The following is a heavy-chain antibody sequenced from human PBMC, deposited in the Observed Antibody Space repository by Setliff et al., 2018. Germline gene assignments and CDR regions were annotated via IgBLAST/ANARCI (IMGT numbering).Heavy chain of an antibody. V-gene: IGHV1-18*01. CDR3: ERLVRYCSTTGCQRTSGDDF. Sequence: ASVKVSCKASGYTFTDYGISWVRQAPGQGLEWMGWISPYTGNTFYAPQFQGRVIMTTDTSAKTAYMDLRSLRSDDTAVYYCERLVRYCSTTGCQRTSGDDFWGLGTLVTVSS. CDR1: GYTFTDYG. CDR2: ISPYTGNT. J-gene: IGHJ4*02. D-gene: IGHD2-2*01.